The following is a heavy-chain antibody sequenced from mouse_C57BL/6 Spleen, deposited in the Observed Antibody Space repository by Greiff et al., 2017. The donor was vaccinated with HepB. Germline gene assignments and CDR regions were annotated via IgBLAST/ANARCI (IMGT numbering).Heavy chain of an antibody. Sequence: VQLQQSGPELVKPGASVKLSCKASGYTFTSYDINWVKQRPGQGLEWIGWIYPRDGSTKYNEKFKGKATLTVDTSSSTAYMELHSLTSEDSAVYLCARDYGSSYVGYFDVWGTGTTVTVSS. CDR1: GYTFTSYD. V-gene: IGHV1-85*01. D-gene: IGHD1-1*01. J-gene: IGHJ1*03. CDR2: IYPRDGST. CDR3: ARDYGSSYVGYFDV.